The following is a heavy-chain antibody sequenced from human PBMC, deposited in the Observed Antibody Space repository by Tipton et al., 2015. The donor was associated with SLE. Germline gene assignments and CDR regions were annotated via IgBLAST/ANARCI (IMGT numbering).Heavy chain of an antibody. D-gene: IGHD6-19*01. CDR3: ARVYSSGWIRHDAFDI. CDR1: GFSFSSYA. Sequence: SLRLSCAASGFSFSSYAMHWVRQAPGKGLEWVAVISYDGSNKYYADSVKDRFTISRDNSKNTLYLQMNSLRAEDTAVYYCARVYSSGWIRHDAFDIWGQGTMVTVSS. J-gene: IGHJ3*02. CDR2: ISYDGSNK. V-gene: IGHV3-30-3*01.